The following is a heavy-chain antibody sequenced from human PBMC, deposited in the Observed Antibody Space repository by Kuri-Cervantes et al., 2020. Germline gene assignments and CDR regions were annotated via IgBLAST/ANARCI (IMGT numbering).Heavy chain of an antibody. Sequence: ASVKVSCKASGYTFTDHYMHWVRQAPGQGLEWMGWINPKSEGVEYAQKFQGRVTMTRDTSSSTAYMELSSLTSEDTAVYYCASVYTNKPAWGQGTLVTVSS. CDR2: INPKSEGV. J-gene: IGHJ5*02. CDR1: GYTFTDHY. CDR3: ASVYTNKPA. V-gene: IGHV1-2*02. D-gene: IGHD1/OR15-1a*01.